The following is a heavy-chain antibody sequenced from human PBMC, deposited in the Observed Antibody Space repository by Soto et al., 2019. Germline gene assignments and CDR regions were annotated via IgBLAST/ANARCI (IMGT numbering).Heavy chain of an antibody. Sequence: ASVKVSCKVSGYTLTELSMHWVRQAPGKGLEWMGGFDPEDGETIYAQKFQGRVTMTEDTSTDTAYMELNSLRSEDTAVYYCATDRYSSSWYVAFDIWGQGTMVTVSS. CDR3: ATDRYSSSWYVAFDI. D-gene: IGHD6-13*01. CDR2: FDPEDGET. V-gene: IGHV1-24*01. CDR1: GYTLTELS. J-gene: IGHJ3*02.